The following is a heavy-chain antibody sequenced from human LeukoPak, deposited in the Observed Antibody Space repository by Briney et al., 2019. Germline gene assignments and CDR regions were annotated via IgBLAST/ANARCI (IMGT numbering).Heavy chain of an antibody. J-gene: IGHJ4*02. CDR1: GDSVSSNSAA. V-gene: IGHV6-1*01. CDR2: TYYKSKWYN. CDR3: ARYNWNYKAFDY. D-gene: IGHD1-7*01. Sequence: SQTLSLTCAISGDSVSSNSAAWNWIRRSPSRGLEWLGRTYYKSKWYNDYAVSVKSRITINPDTSKNQFSLQLNSVTPEDTAMYYCARYNWNYKAFDYWGQGTLVTVSS.